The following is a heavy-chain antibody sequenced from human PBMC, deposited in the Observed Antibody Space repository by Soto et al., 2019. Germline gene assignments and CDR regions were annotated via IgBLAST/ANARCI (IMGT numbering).Heavy chain of an antibody. CDR3: ARGREMVATIKTFDY. Sequence: QVQLVESGGGVVQPGRSLRLSCAASGFTFSSYAMHWDRQAPGKGLEWVAVISYDGSNKYYADSVKGRFTISRDNSKITLYLQMNSLRAEDTAVYYCARGREMVATIKTFDYWGQGTLVTVSS. J-gene: IGHJ4*02. CDR2: ISYDGSNK. D-gene: IGHD5-12*01. V-gene: IGHV3-30-3*01. CDR1: GFTFSSYA.